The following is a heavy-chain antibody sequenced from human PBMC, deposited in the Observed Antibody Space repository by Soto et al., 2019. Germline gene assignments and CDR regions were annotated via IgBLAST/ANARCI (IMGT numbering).Heavy chain of an antibody. CDR1: GGSISSYY. D-gene: IGHD5-18*01. V-gene: IGHV4-59*08. CDR2: IYYSGST. J-gene: IGHJ6*02. Sequence: PSETLSLTCTVSGGSISSYYWSWIRQPPGKGLEWIGYIYYSGSTNYNPSLKSRVTISVDTSKNQFSLKLSSVTAADTAVYYCARRGYSYGLYYYYGMGVWGQGTTVTSP. CDR3: ARRGYSYGLYYYYGMGV.